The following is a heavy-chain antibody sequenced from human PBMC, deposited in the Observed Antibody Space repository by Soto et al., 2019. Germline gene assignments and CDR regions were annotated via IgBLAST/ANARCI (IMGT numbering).Heavy chain of an antibody. CDR3: VGNVQYYYEKNDAFET. V-gene: IGHV4-31*03. D-gene: IGHD3-22*01. CDR2: IYYSGST. Sequence: QVQLQESGPGLVKPSQTLSLTCTVSGGSISSGGYYWSWIRQHPGKGLEWIGYIYYSGSTYYNPGLKSRVTVSVDTSKNQFSLKLSSVSAVDTAVYYCVGNVQYYYEKNDAFETWGQGKMVTVSS. CDR1: GGSISSGGYY. J-gene: IGHJ3*02.